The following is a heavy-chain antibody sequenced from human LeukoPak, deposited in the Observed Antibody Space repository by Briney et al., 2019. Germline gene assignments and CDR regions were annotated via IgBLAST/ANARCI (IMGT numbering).Heavy chain of an antibody. V-gene: IGHV3-73*01. CDR2: IRSKAQNYAT. Sequence: GGSLRLSCAASGFTFSSYSMNWVRQAPGKGLEWVGRIRSKAQNYATAYAPSVKGRFTISRDDSKDMAYLQMNSLKTEDTAVYYCTADMVADFYYYYFYLWGKGTTITVSS. J-gene: IGHJ6*03. D-gene: IGHD5-12*01. CDR1: GFTFSSYS. CDR3: TADMVADFYYYYFYL.